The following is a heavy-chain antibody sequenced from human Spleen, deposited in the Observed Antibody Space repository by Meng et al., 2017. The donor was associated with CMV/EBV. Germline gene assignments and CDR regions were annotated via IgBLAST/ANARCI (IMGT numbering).Heavy chain of an antibody. D-gene: IGHD1-26*01. CDR1: GFTCMSYW. CDR2: ISSSGSIT. V-gene: IGHV3-21*05. J-gene: IGHJ5*01. CDR3: ARDSSAVHNWLDS. Sequence: ASGFTCMSYWMTWVRQAPGKGLEWVSYISSSGSITKYLDSVKGRFTISRDNAKNSLFLQMNSLRVEDTAVYYCARDSSAVHNWLDSWGQGTLVTVSS.